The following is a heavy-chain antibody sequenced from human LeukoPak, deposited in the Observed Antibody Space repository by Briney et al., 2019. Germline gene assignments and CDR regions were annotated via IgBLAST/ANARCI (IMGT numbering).Heavy chain of an antibody. CDR1: GFTLSNYW. CDR2: IKQDGGET. Sequence: GWSLRLSCAASGFTLSNYWMIWVRQAPGKGLEWVAHIKQDGGETYYVDSVKGRFSISRDNAKNSLYLQMDSLRAEDTAVYYCARWGGYTDYWGQGTLVTVSS. D-gene: IGHD3-16*01. J-gene: IGHJ4*02. V-gene: IGHV3-7*01. CDR3: ARWGGYTDY.